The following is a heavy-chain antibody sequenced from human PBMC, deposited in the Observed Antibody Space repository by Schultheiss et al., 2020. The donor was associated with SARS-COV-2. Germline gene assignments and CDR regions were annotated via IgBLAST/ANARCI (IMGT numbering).Heavy chain of an antibody. CDR1: GYSITSGYY. J-gene: IGHJ6*02. D-gene: IGHD3-10*01. CDR3: ARDGGSGTYYPEYYGMDV. CDR2: INYRGNT. V-gene: IGHV4-61*01. Sequence: SETLSLTCGVSGYSITSGYYWSWIRQPPGKGLEWIGYINYRGNTNYNPSLKSRVTMSVETSKNQFSLRLRSVTAADTAVYYCARDGGSGTYYPEYYGMDVWGQGSTVTVSS.